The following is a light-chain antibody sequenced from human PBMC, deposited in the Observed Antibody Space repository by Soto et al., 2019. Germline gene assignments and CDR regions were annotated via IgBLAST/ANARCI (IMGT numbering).Light chain of an antibody. J-gene: IGKJ1*01. V-gene: IGKV3-20*01. Sequence: EIVLTQSPGTLSLSPGERATLSCRASQSVSSYYLAWYQQKPGQAPRLLIHGASNRATGVPDRFSGSGSGTSFTITISRLEPDDFAVFYCHQYGSSRAWACGQGAKVEI. CDR1: QSVSSYY. CDR2: GAS. CDR3: HQYGSSRAWA.